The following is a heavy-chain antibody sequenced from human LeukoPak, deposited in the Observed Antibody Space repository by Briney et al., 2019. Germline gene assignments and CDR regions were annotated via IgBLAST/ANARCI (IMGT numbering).Heavy chain of an antibody. J-gene: IGHJ5*02. V-gene: IGHV1-2*02. D-gene: IGHD1-1*01. CDR3: ARVGQRWFDP. CDR1: GYTFTNNY. Sequence: ASVRVSCKASGYTFTNNYMHWVRQAPGQGLEWMGCLNPNSGDTNYAQKFQGRVTMTRDTSVSTAYLELNRLRSDDTAVYYCARVGQRWFDPWGQGTLVTVSS. CDR2: LNPNSGDT.